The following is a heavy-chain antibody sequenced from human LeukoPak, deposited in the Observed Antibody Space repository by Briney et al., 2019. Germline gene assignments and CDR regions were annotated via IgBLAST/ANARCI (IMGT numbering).Heavy chain of an antibody. CDR1: GFTFSSYW. J-gene: IGHJ4*02. V-gene: IGHV3-7*01. Sequence: QPGVSLRLSCAASGFTFSSYWMSWVRQAPGKGLEWVANIKQDGSEKYYVDSVKGRFTISRDNAKNSLYLQMNSLRAEDTAVYYCARDLWGGSYGSDSGGGQGTLVTVSS. CDR3: ARDLWGGSYGSDSG. CDR2: IKQDGSEK. D-gene: IGHD3-10*01.